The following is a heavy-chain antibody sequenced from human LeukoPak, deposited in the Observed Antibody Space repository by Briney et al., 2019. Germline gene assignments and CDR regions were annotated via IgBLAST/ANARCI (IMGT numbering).Heavy chain of an antibody. CDR1: GYTFSNFG. V-gene: IGHV1-69*04. CDR3: AIFMRGALDV. Sequence: ASVKVSCKTSGYTFSNFGINWVRQAPGQGLEWVGRVIPTLGIPNYAQNFEGRVTIKGDISTSTAYMEVNSLRPDDTAVYYCAIFMRGALDVWGQGTMVTVSS. CDR2: VIPTLGIP. D-gene: IGHD1-26*01. J-gene: IGHJ6*02.